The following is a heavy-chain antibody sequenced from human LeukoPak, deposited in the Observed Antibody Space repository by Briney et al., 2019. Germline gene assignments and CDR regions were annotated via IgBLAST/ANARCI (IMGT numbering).Heavy chain of an antibody. CDR2: INHSGST. CDR1: GRSFSGYD. J-gene: IGHJ5*02. CDR3: ARGSRYFDWLSATNWFDP. V-gene: IGHV4-34*01. Sequence: SESLSLTCAVNGRSFSGYDGSWIRQPPGKGLEWMGEINHSGSTNYNPSLKSRVTISVDTSKNQFSLKLSSVTAADTAVYYCARGSRYFDWLSATNWFDPWGQGTLVTVSS. D-gene: IGHD3-9*01.